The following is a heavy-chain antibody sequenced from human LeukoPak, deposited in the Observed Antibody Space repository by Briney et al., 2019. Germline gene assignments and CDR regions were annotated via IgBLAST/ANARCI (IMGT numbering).Heavy chain of an antibody. D-gene: IGHD3-3*01. CDR1: GFTFRNYN. J-gene: IGHJ6*02. Sequence: GGSLRLSSAASGFTFRNYNMNWVRQAPGKGLEWVSTISPSGSDRYYADSVKGRFTISRDNAETSLSLQMNSLTAEDTAVYYCALFWSGSVYSAMDLWGQGTTVTVSS. CDR3: ALFWSGSVYSAMDL. CDR2: ISPSGSDR. V-gene: IGHV3-21*01.